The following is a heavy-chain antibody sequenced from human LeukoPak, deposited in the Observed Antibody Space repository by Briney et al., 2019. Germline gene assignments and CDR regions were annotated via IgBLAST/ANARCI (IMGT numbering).Heavy chain of an antibody. V-gene: IGHV4-39*07. CDR2: IYYSGIT. J-gene: IGHJ3*02. CDR3: ARSSGSYRGDAFDI. CDR1: GGSISSRAYY. D-gene: IGHD1-26*01. Sequence: SETLSLTCTVSGGSISSRAYYWGWIRQPPGKGLEWFGSIYYSGITYSNPSLKSRVTVSVDTSENQFSLKLSSVTAADTAVYYCARSSGSYRGDAFDIWGQGTMVTVSS.